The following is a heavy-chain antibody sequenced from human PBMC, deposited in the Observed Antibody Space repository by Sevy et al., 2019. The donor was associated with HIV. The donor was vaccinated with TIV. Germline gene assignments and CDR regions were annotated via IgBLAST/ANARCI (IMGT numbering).Heavy chain of an antibody. Sequence: SETLSLTCTVSGASISSYYWSWIRQPPGKGLEWVGYIYYNGRTNYNPSLKSRVTISVDTPKNQFSLKLISVTAADTAVYYCARSRADYYYGMDVWGQGTTVTVSS. CDR2: IYYNGRT. CDR1: GASISSYY. V-gene: IGHV4-59*01. CDR3: ARSRADYYYGMDV. J-gene: IGHJ6*02.